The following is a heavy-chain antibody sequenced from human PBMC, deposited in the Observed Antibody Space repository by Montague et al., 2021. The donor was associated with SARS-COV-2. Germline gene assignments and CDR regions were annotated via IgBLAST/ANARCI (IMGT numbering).Heavy chain of an antibody. J-gene: IGHJ4*02. Sequence: SETLSLTCAVSGGSISSSDWGWIRQPPGKGLEWIGFFYSSGITDSNPSFKSRVSISLDTSKNQASLKLRSMTAADTAVYYCARGRVGITMILVVIGYSYYFDYWGQGTLVTVSS. V-gene: IGHV4-59*12. CDR2: FYSSGIT. CDR1: GGSISSSD. D-gene: IGHD3-22*01. CDR3: ARGRVGITMILVVIGYSYYFDY.